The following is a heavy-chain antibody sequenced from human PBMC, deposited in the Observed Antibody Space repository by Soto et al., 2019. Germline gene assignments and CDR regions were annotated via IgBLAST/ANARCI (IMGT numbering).Heavy chain of an antibody. CDR3: ARISSVDPYGYVNGGLDV. D-gene: IGHD5-18*01. V-gene: IGHV4-59*01. CDR1: GGSIRSYY. Sequence: PSETLSLTCSVSGGSIRSYYWSWIRQSPEKGLEWIGYFYHSGNSNYNPSLKSRVTISVDTSKNQLSLSLRSVTAADTAVYFCARISSVDPYGYVNGGLDVCGQGTTVTVPS. CDR2: FYHSGNS. J-gene: IGHJ6*02.